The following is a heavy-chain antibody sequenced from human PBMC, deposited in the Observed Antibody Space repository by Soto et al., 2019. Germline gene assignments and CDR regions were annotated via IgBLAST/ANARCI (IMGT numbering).Heavy chain of an antibody. J-gene: IGHJ4*02. D-gene: IGHD1-26*01. V-gene: IGHV4-39*01. CDR1: GGSISSSSYY. CDR2: IYYSGST. Sequence: QLQLQESGPGLVKPSETLSLTCTVSGGSISSSSYYWGWVRQPPGKGLEWIGSIYYSGSTYYNPSLKSRVTISVDTSKNQFSLKLSSVTAADTAVYYCARRWSYKRGNFDYGGQVTLVTVSS. CDR3: ARRWSYKRGNFDY.